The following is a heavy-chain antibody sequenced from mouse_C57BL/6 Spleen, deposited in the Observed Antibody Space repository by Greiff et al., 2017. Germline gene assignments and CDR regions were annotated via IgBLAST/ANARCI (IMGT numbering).Heavy chain of an antibody. CDR2: INYEGSST. Sequence: VMLVQSEAGLVQPGSSMKLSCTASGFTFSDYFMAWVSQVPEKGLEWVANINYEGSSTNYLDYLKGRVILSTDNAKNIPYLQISSLKSEDTATYYCARGALGLEYYCDYWGQGTTLTVSS. D-gene: IGHD4-1*01. V-gene: IGHV5-16*01. CDR1: GFTFSDYF. CDR3: ARGALGLEYYCDY. J-gene: IGHJ2*01.